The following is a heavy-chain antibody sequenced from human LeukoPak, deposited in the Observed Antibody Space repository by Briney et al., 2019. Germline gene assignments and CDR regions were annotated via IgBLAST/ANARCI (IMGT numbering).Heavy chain of an antibody. CDR2: ISWNSGSI. V-gene: IGHV3-9*01. Sequence: GGSLRLSCAASGFTFDDYAMHWVRQAPGKGLEWVSGISWNSGSIGYADSVKGRFTISRDNAKNSLYLQMNSLRAEDTALYYCAKDLNWNLVEGYFDYWGQGTLVTVSS. CDR1: GFTFDDYA. J-gene: IGHJ4*02. CDR3: AKDLNWNLVEGYFDY. D-gene: IGHD1-7*01.